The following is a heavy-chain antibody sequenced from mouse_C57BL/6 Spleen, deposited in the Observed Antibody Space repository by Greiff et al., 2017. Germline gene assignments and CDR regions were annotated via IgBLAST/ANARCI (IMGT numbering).Heavy chain of an antibody. CDR1: GYTFTSYW. Sequence: QVQLQQPGAELVRPGTSVKLSCKASGYTFTSYWMHWVKQRPGQGLEWIGVIDPSDSYTNYNQKFKGKATMTVDTSSSTAYMQLSSLTSEDSAVYYCTREGWPDYWGQGTTLTVSS. CDR2: IDPSDSYT. D-gene: IGHD1-1*02. CDR3: TREGWPDY. V-gene: IGHV1-59*01. J-gene: IGHJ2*01.